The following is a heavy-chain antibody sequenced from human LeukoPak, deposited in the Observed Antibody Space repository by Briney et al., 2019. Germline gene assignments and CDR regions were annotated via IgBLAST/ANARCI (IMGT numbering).Heavy chain of an antibody. D-gene: IGHD6-19*01. V-gene: IGHV1-8*03. J-gene: IGHJ6*03. CDR3: ARVTTEQQWLVRYYYYYMDV. CDR1: GYTFTSYD. Sequence: EASVKVSCKASGYTFTSYDINWVRQATGQGLEWMGWMNPNSGNTGYAQKFQGRVTITRNTSISTAYMELSSLRSEDTAVYYCARVTTEQQWLVRYYYYYMDVWGKGTTVTVSS. CDR2: MNPNSGNT.